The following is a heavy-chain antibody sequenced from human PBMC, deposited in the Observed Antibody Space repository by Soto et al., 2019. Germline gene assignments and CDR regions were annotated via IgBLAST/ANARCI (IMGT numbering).Heavy chain of an antibody. CDR1: TSTVTAYY. J-gene: IGHJ3*02. Sequence: QVRLLESGGGLVKPGGSLRLSCAASTSTVTAYYMAWIRQPPGKGLEWISYISSSSRDTNHADSVKGRFTISRDNAKNSLYLQMNNLRAEDTAVYFCATGQQVRMADIWGQGTMVTVSS. D-gene: IGHD6-13*01. CDR3: ATGQQVRMADI. V-gene: IGHV3-11*03. CDR2: ISSSSRDT.